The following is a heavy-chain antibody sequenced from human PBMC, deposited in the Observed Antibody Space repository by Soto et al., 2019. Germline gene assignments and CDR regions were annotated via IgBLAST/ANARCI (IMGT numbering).Heavy chain of an antibody. CDR3: ARDSIYSSAWYDY. D-gene: IGHD6-19*01. J-gene: IGHJ4*02. V-gene: IGHV3-11*01. CDR2: MSSSGNTI. Sequence: PGGSLRLSCAASGFSFSDYYVSWIRQAPGKGLEWISYMSSSGNTIYYADSVKDRFTISRDNAKNSLYLQMNSLRAEDTAVYYCARDSIYSSAWYDYWGQGTLVTVSS. CDR1: GFSFSDYY.